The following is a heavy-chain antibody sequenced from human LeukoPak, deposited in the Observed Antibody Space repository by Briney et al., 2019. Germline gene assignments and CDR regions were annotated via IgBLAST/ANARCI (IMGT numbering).Heavy chain of an antibody. CDR3: AKGYIQLWWFDY. V-gene: IGHV3-30*04. D-gene: IGHD2-21*01. Sequence: PGRSLRLSCAASGFTFSSYTMHWVRQAPGKGLEWVALISSDGSNKYYADSVKGRFTISRDNSKNTVYLQMTNLRAEDTAVYYCAKGYIQLWWFDYWGQGNLVTVSS. J-gene: IGHJ4*02. CDR1: GFTFSSYT. CDR2: ISSDGSNK.